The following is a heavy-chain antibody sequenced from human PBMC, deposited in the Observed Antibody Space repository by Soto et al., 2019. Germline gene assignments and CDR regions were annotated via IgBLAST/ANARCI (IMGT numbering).Heavy chain of an antibody. Sequence: HPVGSLRLSCSASGFTFSSYAMHWVRQAPGKGLEYVSAISSNGGSTYYADSVKGRFTISRDNSKNTLYLQMSSLRAEDTAVYYCVKDRLLWFGELSRFDPWGQGTLVTVSS. D-gene: IGHD3-10*01. J-gene: IGHJ5*02. V-gene: IGHV3-64D*06. CDR1: GFTFSSYA. CDR3: VKDRLLWFGELSRFDP. CDR2: ISSNGGST.